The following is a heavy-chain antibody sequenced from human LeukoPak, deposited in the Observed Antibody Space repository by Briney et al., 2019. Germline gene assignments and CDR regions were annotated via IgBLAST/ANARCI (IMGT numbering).Heavy chain of an antibody. Sequence: ASVKVSCKASGYTFTDYYTHWVRQAPGQGLEWMGWINPKSGDTRYAQKFQGRVTMTRDSSITTAYMDLSSLRSDDTAVYYCAREWDYYAFWGQGTLVTVSS. CDR2: INPKSGDT. V-gene: IGHV1-2*02. J-gene: IGHJ4*02. CDR3: AREWDYYAF. CDR1: GYTFTDYY.